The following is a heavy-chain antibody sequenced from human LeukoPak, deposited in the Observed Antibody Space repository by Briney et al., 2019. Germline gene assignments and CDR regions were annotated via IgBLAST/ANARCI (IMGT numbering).Heavy chain of an antibody. CDR2: IYTSGST. D-gene: IGHD2-21*01. Sequence: PSETLSLTCTVSGGSISSYYWSWIRQPAGKGLEWIGCIYTSGSTNYNPSLKSRVTMSVDTSKNQFSLKLSSVTAADTAMYYCATQILLCHYYWGQGTLVTVSS. J-gene: IGHJ4*02. CDR3: ATQILLCHYY. V-gene: IGHV4-4*07. CDR1: GGSISSYY.